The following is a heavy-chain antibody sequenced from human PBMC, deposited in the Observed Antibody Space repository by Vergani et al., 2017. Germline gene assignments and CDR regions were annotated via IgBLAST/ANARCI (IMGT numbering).Heavy chain of an antibody. CDR2: ISSSSSYI. V-gene: IGHV3-21*02. Sequence: EVQLVESGGVVVQPGGSLRLSCAASGFTFSSYSMNWVRQAPGKGLEWVSSISSSSSYIYYADSVKGRFTISRDNAKNSLYLQMNSLRAEDTAVYYCARDGTASSTSFLTHWGQGTLVTVSS. CDR3: ARDGTASSTSFLTH. CDR1: GFTFSSYS. D-gene: IGHD2-2*01. J-gene: IGHJ4*02.